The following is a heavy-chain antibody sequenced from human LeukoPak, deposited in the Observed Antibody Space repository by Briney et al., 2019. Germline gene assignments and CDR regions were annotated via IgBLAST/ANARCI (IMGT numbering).Heavy chain of an antibody. CDR2: INHSGST. D-gene: IGHD3-10*01. V-gene: IGHV4-34*01. Sequence: SETLSLTCAVYGGYFSGYYWSWLRQPPGKGLEWIGEINHSGSTNYNPSLKSRVTISVDTSKNQFSLKLSSVTAADTAVYYCARDGSGSVYYYYYYMDVWGKGTTVTVSS. CDR1: GGYFSGYY. J-gene: IGHJ6*03. CDR3: ARDGSGSVYYYYYYMDV.